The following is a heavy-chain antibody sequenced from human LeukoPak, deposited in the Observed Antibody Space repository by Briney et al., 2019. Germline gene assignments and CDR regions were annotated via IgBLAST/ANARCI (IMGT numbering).Heavy chain of an antibody. J-gene: IGHJ4*02. CDR2: IYYSGST. D-gene: IGHD3-3*01. CDR3: ARDREGSYYDFWSGYYTSGPVIDY. CDR1: GGSISSYY. Sequence: PSETLSLTCTVSGGSISSYYWSWIRQPPGKGLEWIGYIYYSGSTNYNPSLKSRVTISVDTSKNQFSLKLSSVTAADTAVYYCARDREGSYYDFWSGYYTSGPVIDYCGQGTLVTVSS. V-gene: IGHV4-59*12.